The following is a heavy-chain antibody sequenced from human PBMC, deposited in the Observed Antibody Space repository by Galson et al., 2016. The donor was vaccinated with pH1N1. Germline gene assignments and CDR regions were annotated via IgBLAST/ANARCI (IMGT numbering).Heavy chain of an antibody. V-gene: IGHV4-30-4*01. CDR3: ARVGRYDDRGEYHGYSLNWLDP. CDR2: IFYSGSS. CDR1: GGSISSADNY. Sequence: TLSLTCTVSGGSISSADNYWSWIRQPPGKGLEWIGNIFYSGSSFSNPSLKSRITISIDTSRNQFSLTLTSVTASDTAVYYCARVGRYDDRGEYHGYSLNWLDPWGQGTLVTVSS. J-gene: IGHJ5*02. D-gene: IGHD2-15*01.